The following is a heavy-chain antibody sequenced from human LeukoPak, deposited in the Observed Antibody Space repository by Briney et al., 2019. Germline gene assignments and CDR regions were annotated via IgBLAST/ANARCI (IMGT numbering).Heavy chain of an antibody. Sequence: ASVKVSCKASGYTFTGYYMHWVRQAPGQGLEWMGWINPNSGGTNYAQKFQGRVTMTTDTSTSTAYMELRSLRSDDTAVYYCARGGHTLYYYMDVWGKGTTVTISS. CDR3: ARGGHTLYYYMDV. CDR2: INPNSGGT. J-gene: IGHJ6*03. V-gene: IGHV1-2*02. D-gene: IGHD2-2*02. CDR1: GYTFTGYY.